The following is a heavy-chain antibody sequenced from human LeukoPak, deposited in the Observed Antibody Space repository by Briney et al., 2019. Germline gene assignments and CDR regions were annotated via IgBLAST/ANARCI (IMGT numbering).Heavy chain of an antibody. CDR1: GYTFTGYY. CDR2: MNPNSGGT. CDR3: ARAGYCSSTSCQGPWFDP. V-gene: IGHV1-2*02. Sequence: ASVKVSCKASGYTFTGYYMHWVRQAPGQGLEWMGWMNPNSGGTNYAQKFQGRVTMTRDTSISTAYMELSRLRSDDTAVYYCARAGYCSSTSCQGPWFDPWGQGTLVTVSS. J-gene: IGHJ5*02. D-gene: IGHD2-2*01.